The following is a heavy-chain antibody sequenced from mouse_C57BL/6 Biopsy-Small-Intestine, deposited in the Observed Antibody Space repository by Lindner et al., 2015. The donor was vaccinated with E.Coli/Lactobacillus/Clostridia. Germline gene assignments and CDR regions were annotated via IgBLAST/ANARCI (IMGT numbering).Heavy chain of an antibody. CDR1: GFNIKDYY. D-gene: IGHD1-1*01. J-gene: IGHJ2*01. CDR3: ASYGSSYYFDY. CDR2: IDPEDGET. Sequence: VQLQESGAVLVKSGASVKLSCTASGFNIKDYYMHWVKQRTEQGLEWIGRIDPEDGETKYAPKFQGKATITADTSSNTAYLQLSSLTSEDTAVYYCASYGSSYYFDYWGQGTTLTVSS. V-gene: IGHV14-2*01.